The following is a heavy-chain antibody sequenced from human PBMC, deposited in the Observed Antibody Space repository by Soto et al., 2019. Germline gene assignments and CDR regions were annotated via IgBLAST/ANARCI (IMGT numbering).Heavy chain of an antibody. V-gene: IGHV3-33*01. CDR1: GFTFSSYG. CDR3: AREVMVYASIIRRYYYYGMDV. D-gene: IGHD2-8*01. J-gene: IGHJ6*02. CDR2: IWYDGSNK. Sequence: PGGSLRLSCAASGFTFSSYGMHWVRQAPGKGLEWVAVIWYDGSNKYYADSVKGRFTISRDNSKNTLYLQMNSLRAEDTAVYYCAREVMVYASIIRRYYYYGMDVWGQGTTVTVSS.